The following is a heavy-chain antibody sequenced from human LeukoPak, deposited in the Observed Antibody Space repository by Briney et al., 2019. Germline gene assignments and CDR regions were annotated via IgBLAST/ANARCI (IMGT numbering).Heavy chain of an antibody. CDR3: ARGYYDSSGYRLDY. Sequence: GGSLRLSCAASGFTFSSYSMNWVRQAPGKGLEWVSYISSSSSTIYYADSVKGRFTISRDNAKNSLYLQMNSLRAEDTAVYYCARGYYDSSGYRLDYWGQGTLVTVSS. J-gene: IGHJ4*02. CDR1: GFTFSSYS. V-gene: IGHV3-48*04. D-gene: IGHD3-22*01. CDR2: ISSSSSTI.